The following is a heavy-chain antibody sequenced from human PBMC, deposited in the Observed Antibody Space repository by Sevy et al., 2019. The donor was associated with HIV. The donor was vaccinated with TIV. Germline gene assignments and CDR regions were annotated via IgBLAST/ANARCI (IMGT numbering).Heavy chain of an antibody. D-gene: IGHD3-22*01. V-gene: IGHV1-24*01. Sequence: ASVKVSCKLSGYTLTDFSMHWVRQAPGKGLEWVAACDPEDGRTIYAQKFQGRVTMTEDKSTDTAYMELNSLRSDDTAVYYCETTKDYYDSSGYPFDYWGQGTQVTVSS. J-gene: IGHJ4*02. CDR2: CDPEDGRT. CDR1: GYTLTDFS. CDR3: ETTKDYYDSSGYPFDY.